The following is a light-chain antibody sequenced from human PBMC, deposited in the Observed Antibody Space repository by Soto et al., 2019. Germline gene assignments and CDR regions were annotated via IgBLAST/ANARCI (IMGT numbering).Light chain of an antibody. CDR2: RND. J-gene: IGLJ1*01. V-gene: IGLV1-44*01. CDR1: SSNIGSNA. Sequence: QSVLTQPPSASGTPGQRVTISCSGGSSNIGSNAVSWYQQLPGMAPNLLISRNDQRPSGVPDRFSGSKSGTSASLAISGLQSEDEADYYCAAWDDSLNGDVFGTGTKVTVL. CDR3: AAWDDSLNGDV.